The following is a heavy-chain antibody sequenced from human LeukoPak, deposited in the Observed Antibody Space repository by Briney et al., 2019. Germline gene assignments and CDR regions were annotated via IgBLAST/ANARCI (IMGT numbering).Heavy chain of an antibody. CDR3: ARDGLTPWRGFGELFLGGPFFDY. Sequence: PGGSLRLSCAASGFTFSSYSMNWVRQAPGKGLEWVSSISSSSSYIYYADSVKGRFTISRDNAKNSLYLQMNSLRAEDTAVYYCARDGLTPWRGFGELFLGGPFFDYWGQGTLVTVSS. D-gene: IGHD3-10*01. J-gene: IGHJ4*02. CDR2: ISSSSSYI. V-gene: IGHV3-21*01. CDR1: GFTFSSYS.